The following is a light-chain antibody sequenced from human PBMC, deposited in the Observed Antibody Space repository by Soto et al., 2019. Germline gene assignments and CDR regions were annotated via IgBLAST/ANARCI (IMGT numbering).Light chain of an antibody. Sequence: QSVLPQPDSVSGSPGQSITISCTGTNSDIGNYNIVSWYQQHPDKAPKLIIYEVTKRPSGVSNRFSGSKSGNTASLTISWLQAEDEGDYHCCSYAGSDVFVFGTGTKVTVL. CDR3: CSYAGSDVFV. J-gene: IGLJ1*01. CDR1: NSDIGNYNI. CDR2: EVT. V-gene: IGLV2-23*02.